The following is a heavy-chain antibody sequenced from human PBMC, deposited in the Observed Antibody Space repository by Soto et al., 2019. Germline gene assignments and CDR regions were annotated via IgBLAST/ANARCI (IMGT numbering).Heavy chain of an antibody. CDR3: ARDRYYDSSGYGH. CDR1: GFTFSSYS. V-gene: IGHV3-48*01. CDR2: ISSSSSTI. D-gene: IGHD3-22*01. J-gene: IGHJ4*02. Sequence: EVQLVESGGGLVQPGGSLRLSCAASGFTFSSYSMNWVRQAPGKGLEWVSYISSSSSTIYYADSVKGRFTISRDNAKNSLYLQMNSLRAEDTAVYYCARDRYYDSSGYGHWGQGTLVTVSS.